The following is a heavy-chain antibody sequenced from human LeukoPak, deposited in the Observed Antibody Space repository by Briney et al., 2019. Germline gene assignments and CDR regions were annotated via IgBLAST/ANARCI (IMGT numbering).Heavy chain of an antibody. D-gene: IGHD5-18*01. Sequence: SVKVSCKASGGTFSSYAISWVRQAPGQGLEWMGGIIPIFGAANYAQKFQGRVTITADKSTSTAYMELSSLRSEDTAVYYCAREGVSYGSLRYWGQGTLVTVSS. CDR2: IIPIFGAA. CDR3: AREGVSYGSLRY. CDR1: GGTFSSYA. J-gene: IGHJ4*02. V-gene: IGHV1-69*06.